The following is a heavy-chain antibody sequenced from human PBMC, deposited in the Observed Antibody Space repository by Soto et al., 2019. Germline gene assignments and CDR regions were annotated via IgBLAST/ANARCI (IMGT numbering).Heavy chain of an antibody. D-gene: IGHD6-13*01. CDR1: VGSFGGYY. J-gene: IGHJ3*02. CDR2: INHSGST. CDR3: ARGKTSGYSSAFDM. Sequence: SETLSLTCAVYVGSFGGYYWSWFRQPPGKGLEWIGEINHSGSTNYNPSLKSRVTISVDTSKNQFSLKVSSVTAADTAVYYCARGKTSGYSSAFDMWGQGTMVT. V-gene: IGHV4-34*01.